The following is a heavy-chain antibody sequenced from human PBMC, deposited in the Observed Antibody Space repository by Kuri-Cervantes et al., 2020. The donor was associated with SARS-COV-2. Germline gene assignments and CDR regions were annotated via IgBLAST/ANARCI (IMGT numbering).Heavy chain of an antibody. CDR1: GFTFSSYS. J-gene: IGHJ4*02. D-gene: IGHD1-26*01. CDR2: ISSSSYI. V-gene: IGHV3-21*01. Sequence: GESLKISCAASGFTFSSYSMNWVRQAPGKGLEWVSSISSSSYIYYADSVKGRFTISRDNAKNSLYLQINSLRAEDTAVYYCATTLVGARNYWGQGTLVTVSS. CDR3: ATTLVGARNY.